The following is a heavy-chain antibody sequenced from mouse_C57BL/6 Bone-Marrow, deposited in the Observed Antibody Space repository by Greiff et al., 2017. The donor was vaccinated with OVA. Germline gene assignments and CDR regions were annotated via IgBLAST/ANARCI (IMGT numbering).Heavy chain of an antibody. D-gene: IGHD2-1*01. J-gene: IGHJ3*01. V-gene: IGHV1-61*01. Sequence: QVQLQQPGAELVRPGSSVKLSCKASGYTFTSYWMDWVRQRPGQGLELIGYIYPSDSETHYNQKFKDKATLTVDTSSSTAYMQLSSLASEDSAVYYCARSGYYGRAWFAYWGQGTLVTVSA. CDR2: IYPSDSET. CDR3: ARSGYYGRAWFAY. CDR1: GYTFTSYW.